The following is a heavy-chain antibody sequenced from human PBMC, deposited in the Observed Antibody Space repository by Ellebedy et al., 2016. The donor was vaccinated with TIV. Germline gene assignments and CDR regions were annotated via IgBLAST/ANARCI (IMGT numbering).Heavy chain of an antibody. Sequence: GGSLRLSXAASGFTFSSYAMHWVRQAPGKGLEWVAVISYDGSNKYYADSVKGRFTISRDNSKNTLYLQMNSLRAEDTAVYYCARDRPTRYSSDYWGQGTLVTVSS. V-gene: IGHV3-30-3*01. CDR1: GFTFSSYA. CDR2: ISYDGSNK. J-gene: IGHJ4*02. CDR3: ARDRPTRYSSDY. D-gene: IGHD2-21*01.